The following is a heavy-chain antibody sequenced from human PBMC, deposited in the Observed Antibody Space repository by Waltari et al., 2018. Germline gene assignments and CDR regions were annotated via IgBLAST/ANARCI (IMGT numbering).Heavy chain of an antibody. CDR2: IIPSRGKA. CDR3: ASREAVAGTGAFDI. V-gene: IGHV1-69*02. D-gene: IGHD6-19*01. Sequence: QVQLVQSGAEVKKPGSSVKVSCKASGGTFSSYTISWVRQAPGQGLEWMGRIIPSRGKANYAQKFQGRVTITADKSTSTAYMELSSLRSEDTAVYYCASREAVAGTGAFDIWGQGTMVTVSS. J-gene: IGHJ3*02. CDR1: GGTFSSYT.